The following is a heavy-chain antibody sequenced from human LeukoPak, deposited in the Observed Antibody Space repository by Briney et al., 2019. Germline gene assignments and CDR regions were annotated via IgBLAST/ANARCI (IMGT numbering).Heavy chain of an antibody. CDR1: GFTVSSNY. CDR3: ARTVGYGAYNWFDP. V-gene: IGHV3-53*01. Sequence: PGGSLRLSCAASGFTVSSNYMSWVRQAPGKGLEWVSAIYSGINTHYADSVKGRFTTSRDNSKNTLFLQMNSLRAEDTAVYYCARTVGYGAYNWFDPWGQGTLVTVSS. J-gene: IGHJ5*02. D-gene: IGHD4-17*01. CDR2: IYSGINT.